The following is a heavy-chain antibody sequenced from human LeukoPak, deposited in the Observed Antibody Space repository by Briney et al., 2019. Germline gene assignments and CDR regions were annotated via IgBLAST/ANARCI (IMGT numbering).Heavy chain of an antibody. V-gene: IGHV3-53*01. CDR2: IYSGGST. CDR1: GFTVSSNY. Sequence: GGSLRLSCAASGFTVSSNYMSWVRQAPGKGLEWVSVIYSGGSTYYADSVTGRFTISRDNSKNTLYLQMNTLRAEDTAVYYCAKDGTYHYGSGGIKLDYWGQGILVTVSS. J-gene: IGHJ4*02. CDR3: AKDGTYHYGSGGIKLDY. D-gene: IGHD3-10*01.